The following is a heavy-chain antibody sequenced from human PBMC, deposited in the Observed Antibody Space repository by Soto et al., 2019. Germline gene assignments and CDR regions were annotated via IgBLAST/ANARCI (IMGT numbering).Heavy chain of an antibody. V-gene: IGHV3-23*01. Sequence: EVQLLESGGGLVQPGGSLRLSCAASGFTFSSYAMSWVRQAPGKGLEWVSAISGSGGSTYYADSVKGRFTISRDNSKSTLYLQMNSLRAEDTAVYYCAKDRVGYCSSTSCHPLYYFDYWGQGTLVTVSS. CDR2: ISGSGGST. J-gene: IGHJ4*02. D-gene: IGHD2-2*01. CDR3: AKDRVGYCSSTSCHPLYYFDY. CDR1: GFTFSSYA.